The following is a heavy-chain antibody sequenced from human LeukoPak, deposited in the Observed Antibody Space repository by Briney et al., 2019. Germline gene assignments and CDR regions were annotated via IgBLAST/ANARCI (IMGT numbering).Heavy chain of an antibody. CDR3: ARSVPPVDY. V-gene: IGHV3-69-1*02. CDR2: IAGSSTV. J-gene: IGHJ4*02. CDR1: GFTFSNYG. D-gene: IGHD6-6*01. Sequence: GGSLRLSCAASGFTFSNYGMNWVRQAPGKGLEWVSSIAGSSTVYYADSVKGRFTISRDNTKNSLSLQMNSLRAEDTAVYYCARSVPPVDYWGQGTLVTVSS.